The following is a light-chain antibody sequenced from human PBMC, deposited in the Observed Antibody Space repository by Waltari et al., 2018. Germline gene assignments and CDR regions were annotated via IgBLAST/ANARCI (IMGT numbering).Light chain of an antibody. CDR1: QSVDTY. Sequence: EIVLTQSPGTLSLSPGESATLSCRASQSVDTYLAWYQKKPGQAPRLLIYDASTRATGIPARFSVSGSGTDFTLTISSLEPEDFAVYYRQQRSSWFTFGGGTKVEV. V-gene: IGKV3-11*01. CDR3: QQRSSWFT. CDR2: DAS. J-gene: IGKJ4*01.